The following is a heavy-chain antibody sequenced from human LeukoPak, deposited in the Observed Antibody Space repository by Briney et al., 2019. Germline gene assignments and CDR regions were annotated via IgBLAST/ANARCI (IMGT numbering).Heavy chain of an antibody. CDR2: MNPNSGNT. D-gene: IGHD2-2*01. J-gene: IGHJ3*02. CDR3: ATRFSRSPEPAATAHAFDI. CDR1: GGTFSSYA. Sequence: GASVKVSCKASGGTFSSYAISWVRQATGQGLEWMGWMNPNSGNTGYAQKFQGRVTITRNTSISTAYMELSSLRSEDTAVYYCATRFSRSPEPAATAHAFDIWGQGTMVTVSS. V-gene: IGHV1-8*03.